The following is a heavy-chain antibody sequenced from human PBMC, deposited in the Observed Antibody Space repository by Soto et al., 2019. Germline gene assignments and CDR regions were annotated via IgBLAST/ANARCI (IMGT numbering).Heavy chain of an antibody. V-gene: IGHV1-69*08. CDR1: GGTFSSYT. D-gene: IGHD2-15*01. CDR2: IIPILGIA. J-gene: IGHJ6*02. Sequence: QVQLVQSGAEVKKPGSSMKVSCKASGGTFSSYTISWVRQAPGQGLEWMGRIIPILGIANYAQKFQGRVTITADKSTSTAYMELSSLRSEDTAVYYCARDRGGYCSGGSCPYYGMDVWGQGTTVTVSS. CDR3: ARDRGGYCSGGSCPYYGMDV.